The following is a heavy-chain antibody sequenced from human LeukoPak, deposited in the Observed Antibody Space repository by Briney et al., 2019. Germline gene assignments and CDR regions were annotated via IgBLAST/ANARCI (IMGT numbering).Heavy chain of an antibody. CDR3: TRGHLPGLPQPSDY. CDR2: IKSKTDGGTT. CDR1: GFTFSNAW. J-gene: IGHJ4*02. D-gene: IGHD1-1*01. Sequence: GGSLRLSCAASGFTFSNAWMSWVRQAPGKGLEWVGRIKSKTDGGTTDYAAPVKGRFTISRDDAKNSLYLQMNSLRAEDTAVYYCTRGHLPGLPQPSDYWGQGTLVTVSS. V-gene: IGHV3-15*01.